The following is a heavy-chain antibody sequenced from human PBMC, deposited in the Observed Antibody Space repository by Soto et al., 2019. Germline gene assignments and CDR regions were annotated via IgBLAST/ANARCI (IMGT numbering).Heavy chain of an antibody. CDR1: GDTFGRNA. CDR3: ETDCDSADYGY. V-gene: IGHV1-69*06. J-gene: IGHJ4*01. D-gene: IGHD2-21*01. CDR2: ISPMFPTT. Sequence: AVKVSCKASGDTFGRNAIHWVRQAPGQGLEWMGGISPMFPTTNYAQKFKGRLTIYADKSTGTAYMEMTSLRSEDTAVYYCETDCDSADYGYWGHGTLVTVSP.